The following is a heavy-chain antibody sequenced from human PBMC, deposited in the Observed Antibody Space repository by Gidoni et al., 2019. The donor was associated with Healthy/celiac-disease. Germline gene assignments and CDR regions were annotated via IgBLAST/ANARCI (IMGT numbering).Heavy chain of an antibody. CDR2: IRSKAYCGTT. Sequence: EVQLVESGGGLVQPGRSLSLSCTASGFTFGDYAMSWGRQAPGKGLGWVGFIRSKAYCGTTEYAASVNGRFTISRDDSKSIAYLQMNSLKTEDTAVYYFTRFEIGDYDYYYGMDLWGQGTTVTVSS. CDR1: GFTFGDYA. J-gene: IGHJ6*02. CDR3: TRFEIGDYDYYYGMDL. D-gene: IGHD4-17*01. V-gene: IGHV3-49*04.